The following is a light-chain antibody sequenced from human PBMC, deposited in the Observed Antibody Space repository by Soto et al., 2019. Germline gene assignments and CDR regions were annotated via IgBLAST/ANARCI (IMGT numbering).Light chain of an antibody. CDR1: SSDVGAYNY. J-gene: IGLJ1*01. Sequence: QSALTQPASVSGSPGQSITISCTGTSSDVGAYNYVSWYQQHPGKAPKLMIYEVGYRPSGVSHRFSGSKSGNTASLTISGLQAEDKADYYCSSYTSSNTLYVFGSGTKLTVL. V-gene: IGLV2-14*01. CDR3: SSYTSSNTLYV. CDR2: EVG.